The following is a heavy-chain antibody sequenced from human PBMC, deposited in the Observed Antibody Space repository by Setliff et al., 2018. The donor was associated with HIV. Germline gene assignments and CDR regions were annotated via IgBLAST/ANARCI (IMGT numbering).Heavy chain of an antibody. CDR2: VSPSIGNS. Sequence: ASVKVSCKASGYSFTKYEINWVRQAPGQGLEWLGWVSPSIGNSDFAQKFKGRISLTTDTSIRKAYMELRGLKSDDTAVYFCARRGEERNMITGALDAWGQGSLVTVSS. CDR3: ARRGEERNMITGALDA. CDR1: GYSFTKYE. V-gene: IGHV1-8*01. J-gene: IGHJ3*01. D-gene: IGHD3-16*01.